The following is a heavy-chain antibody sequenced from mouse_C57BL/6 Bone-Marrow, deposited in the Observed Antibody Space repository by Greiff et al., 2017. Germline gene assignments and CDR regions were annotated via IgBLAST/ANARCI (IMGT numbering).Heavy chain of an antibody. CDR2: IYPGDGDT. CDR3: ARSAVVATPYAMDY. Sequence: QVQLQQSGAELVKPGASVKISCKASGYAFSSYWMNWVKQRPGTGLEWIGQIYPGDGDTNYNGKFKGKATLTADKSSSTAYMQLSSLTSEDSAVYFCARSAVVATPYAMDYWGQGTSVTVSS. J-gene: IGHJ4*01. D-gene: IGHD1-1*01. V-gene: IGHV1-80*01. CDR1: GYAFSSYW.